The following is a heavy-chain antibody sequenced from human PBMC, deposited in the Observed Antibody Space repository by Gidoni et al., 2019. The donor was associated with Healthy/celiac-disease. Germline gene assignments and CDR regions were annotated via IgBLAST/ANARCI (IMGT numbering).Heavy chain of an antibody. D-gene: IGHD3-10*01. J-gene: IGHJ4*02. CDR3: ARGYYGSGSYYPFDY. CDR2: TRNKANSYTT. CDR1: GFTFGYPY. V-gene: IGHV3-72*01. Sequence: EVQLVESGGGLVQPGGSLRLSCAASGFTFGYPYMDWVRQAPGKGLEGVDRTRNKANSYTTEYAASVKGRFTISRDDSKNSLYLQMNSLKTEDTAVYYCARGYYGSGSYYPFDYWGQGTLVTVSS.